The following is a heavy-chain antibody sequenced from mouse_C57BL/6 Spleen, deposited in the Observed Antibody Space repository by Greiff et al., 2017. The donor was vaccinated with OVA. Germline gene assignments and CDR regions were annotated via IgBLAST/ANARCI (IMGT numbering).Heavy chain of an antibody. D-gene: IGHD3-2*02. J-gene: IGHJ3*01. Sequence: EVKLMESGGGLVQPGGSLSLSCAASGFTFTDYYMSWVRQPPGKALEWLGFIRNKANGYTTEYSASVKGRFTISRDNSQSILYLQMNALRAEDSATYYCASRDSSGPFAYWGQGTLVTVSA. CDR2: IRNKANGYTT. V-gene: IGHV7-3*01. CDR3: ASRDSSGPFAY. CDR1: GFTFTDYY.